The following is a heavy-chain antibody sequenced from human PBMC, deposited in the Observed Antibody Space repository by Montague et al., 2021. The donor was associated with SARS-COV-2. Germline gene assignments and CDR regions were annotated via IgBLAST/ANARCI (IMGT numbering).Heavy chain of an antibody. Sequence: QSGAEVKKSGESLRISCRGSGYDFTRYWISWVRQMPGKGLEWMGRINPADSQTNYSPSFQGQVTISVDKSITTAYLQWSSLKPSDTAIYYCARSQHCGSDGYFAYWGQGSLVTVSS. CDR2: INPADSQT. J-gene: IGHJ4*02. CDR1: GYDFTRYW. V-gene: IGHV5-10-1*01. CDR3: ARSQHCGSDGYFAY. D-gene: IGHD2-21*01.